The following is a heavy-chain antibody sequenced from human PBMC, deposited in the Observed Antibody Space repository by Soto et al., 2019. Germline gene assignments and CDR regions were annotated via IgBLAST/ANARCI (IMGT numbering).Heavy chain of an antibody. CDR3: ARRYGSSFDY. Sequence: QVQLQESGPGLVKPSETLSLTCTLSGGSISSYYWSWIRQPPGKGLEWIGYIYYSGSTNYNPSLKSRVTISVDTSKNQFSLKLGSVTAADTAGYYCARRYGSSFDYWGQGTLVTVSS. CDR1: GGSISSYY. J-gene: IGHJ4*02. D-gene: IGHD5-12*01. V-gene: IGHV4-59*08. CDR2: IYYSGST.